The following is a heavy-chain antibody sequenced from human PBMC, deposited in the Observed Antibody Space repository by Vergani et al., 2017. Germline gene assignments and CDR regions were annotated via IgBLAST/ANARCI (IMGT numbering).Heavy chain of an antibody. CDR3: ARARGETGLDYYYYYMDV. CDR2: ISGSGGST. D-gene: IGHD3-10*01. J-gene: IGHJ6*03. CDR1: GFTFSSYA. Sequence: EVQLLESGGGLVQPGGSLRLSCAASGFTFSSYAMSWVRQAPGKGLEWVSAISGSGGSTYYADSVKGRFTISRDNSKNTLYLQMNSLRAEDTAVYYCARARGETGLDYYYYYMDVWGKGTTVTVSS. V-gene: IGHV3-23*01.